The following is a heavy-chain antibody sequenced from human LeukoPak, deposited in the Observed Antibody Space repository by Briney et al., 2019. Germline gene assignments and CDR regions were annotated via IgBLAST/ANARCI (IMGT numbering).Heavy chain of an antibody. CDR3: ASLNYYDSSGSYAFDI. CDR1: GYSFTSYW. D-gene: IGHD3-22*01. Sequence: GESLKISCKGSGYSFTSYWIGWVRQMPGKGQEWMGIIYPGDSDTRYSPSFQGQVTISADKSISTAYLQWSSLKASDTAMYYCASLNYYDSSGSYAFDIWGQGTMVTVSS. CDR2: IYPGDSDT. V-gene: IGHV5-51*01. J-gene: IGHJ3*02.